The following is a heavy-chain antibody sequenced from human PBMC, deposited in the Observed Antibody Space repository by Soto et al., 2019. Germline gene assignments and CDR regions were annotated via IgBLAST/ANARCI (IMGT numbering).Heavy chain of an antibody. Sequence: SETLSLTCAVYGGSFSGYYWSWIRQPPGKGLEWIGEINHSGSTNYNPSLKSRVTISVDTPKNQFSLKLSSVTAADTAVYYCARGRYDILTGWGQGTLVTVSS. V-gene: IGHV4-34*01. CDR1: GGSFSGYY. CDR3: ARGRYDILTG. CDR2: INHSGST. J-gene: IGHJ4*02. D-gene: IGHD3-9*01.